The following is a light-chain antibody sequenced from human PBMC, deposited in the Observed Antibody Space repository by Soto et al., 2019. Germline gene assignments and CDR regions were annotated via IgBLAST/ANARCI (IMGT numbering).Light chain of an antibody. CDR2: DVS. CDR1: SSDVGAYNY. J-gene: IGLJ1*01. Sequence: QSVLTQPASVSGSPGQSITISCTGTSSDVGAYNYASWYQQYPGEAPKVIIYDVSHRPAGVSNRFSGSKSGNTASLTISGLQTQDEADYYCSSYTSATTYVFGTGTK. V-gene: IGLV2-14*01. CDR3: SSYTSATTYV.